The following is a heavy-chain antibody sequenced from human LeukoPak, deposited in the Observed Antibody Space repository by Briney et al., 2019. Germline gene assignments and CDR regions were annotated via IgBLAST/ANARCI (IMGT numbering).Heavy chain of an antibody. D-gene: IGHD1-26*01. CDR2: IRADGGTT. Sequence: PGGSLILSCAASGFTFGDYDMHWVRQAPGKGLEWVSLIRADGGTTHYADSVKGRFTISRDNSKNSLYLQMNSLRTEDTALYYCAKDSLSSGSYYDYWGQGTLVTVSS. CDR3: AKDSLSSGSYYDY. J-gene: IGHJ4*02. V-gene: IGHV3-43*02. CDR1: GFTFGDYD.